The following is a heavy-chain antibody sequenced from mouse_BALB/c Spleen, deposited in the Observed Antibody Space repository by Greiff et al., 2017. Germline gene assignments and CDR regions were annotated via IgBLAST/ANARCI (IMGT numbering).Heavy chain of an antibody. J-gene: IGHJ3*01. CDR2: IYPGDGST. CDR3: AREEKARAWFAY. V-gene: IGHV1S56*01. Sequence: VQLQQSGPELVKPGASVKMSCKASGYTFTSYYIHWVKQRPGQGLEWIGWIYPGDGSTKYNEKFKGKTTLTADKSSSTAYMLLSSLTSEDSAIYFCAREEKARAWFAYWGQGTLVTVSA. CDR1: GYTFTSYY.